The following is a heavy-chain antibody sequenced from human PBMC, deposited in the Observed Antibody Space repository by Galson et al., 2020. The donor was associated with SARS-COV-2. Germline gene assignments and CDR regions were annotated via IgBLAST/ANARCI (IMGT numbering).Heavy chain of an antibody. J-gene: IGHJ3*02. CDR3: ARDLQDDAFDI. CDR2: IYSGGST. Sequence: GESLKISCAASGFTVSSNYMSWVRQAPGKGLEWVSVIYSGGSTYYADSVKGRFTISRDNSKNTLYLQMNSLRAEDTAVYYCARDLQDDAFDIWGQGTMVTVSS. V-gene: IGHV3-66*01. CDR1: GFTVSSNY.